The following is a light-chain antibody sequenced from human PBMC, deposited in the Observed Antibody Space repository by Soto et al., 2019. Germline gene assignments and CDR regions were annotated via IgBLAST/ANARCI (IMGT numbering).Light chain of an antibody. CDR2: DVI. CDR3: CSYTTSNTRQIV. CDR1: SSDVGGYNY. J-gene: IGLJ1*01. Sequence: QSALTQPASVSGSPGQSITISCPGTSSDVGGYNYVSWYQQQPGKAPKFMIYDVINRPSGVSNRFSGSKSGNTASLTISGLQAEDEADYYCCSYTTSNTRQIVFGTGTKVTVL. V-gene: IGLV2-14*01.